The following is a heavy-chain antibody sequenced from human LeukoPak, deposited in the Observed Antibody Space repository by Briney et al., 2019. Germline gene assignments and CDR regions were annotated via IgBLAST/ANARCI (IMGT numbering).Heavy chain of an antibody. CDR3: ARGGSIVGATPHDAFDI. J-gene: IGHJ3*02. D-gene: IGHD1-26*01. V-gene: IGHV4-59*01. Sequence: SETLSLTCTVSAAPITSYYWSWIRQPPGKGLEWIGYIYYSGSTNYIPSLKSRVAISVDTSKDQVSLRLSSVTAADTAVYYCARGGSIVGATPHDAFDIWGQGTVVTVS. CDR2: IYYSGST. CDR1: AAPITSYY.